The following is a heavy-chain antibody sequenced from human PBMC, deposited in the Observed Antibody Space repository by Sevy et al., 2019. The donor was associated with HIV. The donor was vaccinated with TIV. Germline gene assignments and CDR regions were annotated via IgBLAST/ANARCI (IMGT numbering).Heavy chain of an antibody. J-gene: IGHJ6*02. CDR1: GFTFGDYA. V-gene: IGHV3-49*03. Sequence: GGSLRLSCTASGFTFGDYAMSWFRQAPGKGLEWVGFIRSKAYGGTTEYAAYVKDRFTISRDDCKSIAYLKMNSLKSEDTAVYYCTRGNRRSWYQINYYYYYYGMDVWGQGTTVTVSS. CDR3: TRGNRRSWYQINYYYYYYGMDV. CDR2: IRSKAYGGTT. D-gene: IGHD6-13*01.